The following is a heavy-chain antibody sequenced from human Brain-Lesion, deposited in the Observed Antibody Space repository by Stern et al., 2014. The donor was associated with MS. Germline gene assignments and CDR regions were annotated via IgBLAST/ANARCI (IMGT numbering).Heavy chain of an antibody. CDR2: IDYSGST. Sequence: QLQLQESGPGLVKPSETLSLTCTVSGDSISSYHWNWIRQSPGKGLEWIGHIDYSGSTKYNPSLRSRVTISVDTSKNRFSLKMSSVTAADTAVYYCAREISMIVVGQSHWYFDLWGRGTLVTVSS. J-gene: IGHJ2*01. CDR3: AREISMIVVGQSHWYFDL. CDR1: GDSISSYH. V-gene: IGHV4-59*01. D-gene: IGHD3-22*01.